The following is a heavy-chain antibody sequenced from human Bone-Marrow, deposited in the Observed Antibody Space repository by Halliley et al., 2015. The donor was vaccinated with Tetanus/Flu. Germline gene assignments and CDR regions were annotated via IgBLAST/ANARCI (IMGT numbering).Heavy chain of an antibody. Sequence: SLRLSCAVSGFTFSSFAMSWVRQAPGKGLEWVSAISGSGDSTYYTDSVKGRFTISRDNSKNTLYLQMNSLRAEDTALYYCARNNYYDYVWGSHGYTGRFDFWGRGTHVTVSS. CDR3: ARNNYYDYVWGSHGYTGRFDF. CDR1: GFTFSSFA. D-gene: IGHD3-16*01. V-gene: IGHV3-23*01. J-gene: IGHJ4*02. CDR2: ISGSGDST.